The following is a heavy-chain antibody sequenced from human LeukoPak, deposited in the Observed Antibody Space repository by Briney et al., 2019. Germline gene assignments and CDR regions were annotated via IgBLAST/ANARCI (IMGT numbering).Heavy chain of an antibody. CDR2: ISNTDGTT. CDR1: GFTFRSYA. V-gene: IGHV3-23*01. Sequence: PGGSLRLSCAASGFTFRSYAMTWVRQAPGKGLKWVSAISNTDGTTYYADSVQGRFTISRDNSKSTLYLQMSSLRADDTAVYYCAKFRGTTRSTLEYWGQGTLVTVSS. CDR3: AKFRGTTRSTLEY. D-gene: IGHD1-7*01. J-gene: IGHJ4*02.